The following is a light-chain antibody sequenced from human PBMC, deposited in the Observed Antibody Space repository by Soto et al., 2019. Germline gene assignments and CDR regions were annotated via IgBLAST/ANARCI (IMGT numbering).Light chain of an antibody. V-gene: IGKV3-20*01. CDR3: QQYGTSPLT. CDR2: GAS. CDR1: QTVSNNY. J-gene: IGKJ4*01. Sequence: EVGLTQSPGTLSLSPGERATLSCRASQTVSNNYLAWYQQNAGQAPRLLIYGASSRATGIPDRFSGSGSGTDFTLTINSLEPEDFAVYFCQQYGTSPLTFGGGTKVEIK.